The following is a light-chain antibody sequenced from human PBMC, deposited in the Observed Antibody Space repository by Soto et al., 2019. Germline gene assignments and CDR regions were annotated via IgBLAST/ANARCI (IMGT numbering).Light chain of an antibody. CDR1: NIGDKL. CDR2: FDS. V-gene: IGLV3-21*04. Sequence: SYELTQPPSVSVAPGETARISCEGNNIGDKLVHWYQQRPGQAPVLVMYFDSERPSGIPERFSGSNSGNTATLIITRVEAGDEADYYCQLWDGGSDHYVFGSGTKLTVL. CDR3: QLWDGGSDHYV. J-gene: IGLJ1*01.